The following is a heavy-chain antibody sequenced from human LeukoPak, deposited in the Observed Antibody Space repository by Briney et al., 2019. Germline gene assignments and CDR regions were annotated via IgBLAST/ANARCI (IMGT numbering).Heavy chain of an antibody. CDR2: ISGGSSTI. Sequence: GGSLRLSCAASGFAFNPYTINWVRRAPGKGLEWVSYISGGSSTIYYADSVKGRFTISRDNAKNSLHLQMNSLTDEDTAVYYCARGGGSKGRYFDYWGQGALVTVSS. CDR1: GFAFNPYT. V-gene: IGHV3-48*02. CDR3: ARGGGSKGRYFDY. D-gene: IGHD6-13*01. J-gene: IGHJ4*02.